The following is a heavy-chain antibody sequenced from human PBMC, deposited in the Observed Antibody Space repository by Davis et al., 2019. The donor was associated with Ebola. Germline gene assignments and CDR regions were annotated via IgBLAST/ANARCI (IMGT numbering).Heavy chain of an antibody. Sequence: PGGSLRLSCTVSGGSISSSSYYWGWIRQPPGKGLVWIGSIYYSGSTYYNPSLKSRVTISVDTSKNQFSLKLSSVTAADTAVYYCARGAGAVAGNRRPVNFDYWGQGTLVTVSS. CDR3: ARGAGAVAGNRRPVNFDY. CDR2: IYYSGST. CDR1: GGSISSSSYY. V-gene: IGHV4-39*07. D-gene: IGHD6-19*01. J-gene: IGHJ4*02.